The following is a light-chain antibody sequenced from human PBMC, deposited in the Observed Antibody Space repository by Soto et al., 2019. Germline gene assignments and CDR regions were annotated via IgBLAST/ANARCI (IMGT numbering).Light chain of an antibody. J-gene: IGLJ1*01. CDR1: SSDVGGFDH. Sequence: QSALTQPASVSGSPGQSITISCTGASSDVGGFDHVSWYQQHPGKVPRLLIYDVSSRPSGVSDRFSGSKSGNTASLTISGLQAEDEAYYYCNAFTPTNNYVFGTGTKVTVL. V-gene: IGLV2-14*03. CDR2: DVS. CDR3: NAFTPTNNYV.